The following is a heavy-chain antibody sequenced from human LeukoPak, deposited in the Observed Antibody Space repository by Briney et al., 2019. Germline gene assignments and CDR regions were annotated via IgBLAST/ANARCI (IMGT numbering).Heavy chain of an antibody. Sequence: SETLSLTCTVSGGSISSFYWSWIRLPPGKGLEWTGYIYYSGSTNYNPSLKSRVTISVDTSKNQFSLKLSSVTAADTAVYYCARHGVVVAAAFWFDPWGQGTLVTVSS. CDR1: GGSISSFY. J-gene: IGHJ5*02. V-gene: IGHV4-59*08. D-gene: IGHD2-15*01. CDR2: IYYSGST. CDR3: ARHGVVVAAAFWFDP.